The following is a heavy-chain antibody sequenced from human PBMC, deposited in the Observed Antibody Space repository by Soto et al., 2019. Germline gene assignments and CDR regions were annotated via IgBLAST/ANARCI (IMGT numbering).Heavy chain of an antibody. Sequence: SETLSLTCTVSVDSITNSDYYWGWIGQPPGKGLEWIGSIYYTWSTYYNPSLKSRVTISVDSSKNQFSLKLSSVTAADTAVYYCAGKRDYNGMDVWGQGTTLTVSS. CDR1: VDSITNSDYY. CDR2: IYYTWST. V-gene: IGHV4-39*01. J-gene: IGHJ6*02. CDR3: AGKRDYNGMDV.